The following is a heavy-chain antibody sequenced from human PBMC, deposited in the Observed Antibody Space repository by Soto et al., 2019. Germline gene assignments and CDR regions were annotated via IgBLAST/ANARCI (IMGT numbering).Heavy chain of an antibody. Sequence: GGSLSLSCAASGFIFSNAWMNWVRQAPGKGLEWVGRIKSKADGGTIDYAAPVKGRFTISRDDSKNMLYLQMSSLKIEDTALYYCTTLSPWGQGTLVTVSS. V-gene: IGHV3-15*07. CDR3: TTLSP. CDR1: GFIFSNAW. J-gene: IGHJ5*02. CDR2: IKSKADGGTI.